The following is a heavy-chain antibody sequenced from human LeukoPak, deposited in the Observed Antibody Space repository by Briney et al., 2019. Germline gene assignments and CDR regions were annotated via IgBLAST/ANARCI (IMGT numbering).Heavy chain of an antibody. D-gene: IGHD1-26*01. Sequence: PGGSLRLSCAASGFTFSSYSMNWVRQAPGKGLEWVSSISSSSSYIYYADSVKGRFTISRDNAKNSLYLQMNSLGGEDTAEYYCAKDLPSNIVGASYYFDYWGQGILVTVSS. J-gene: IGHJ4*02. CDR1: GFTFSSYS. CDR2: ISSSSSYI. V-gene: IGHV3-21*04. CDR3: AKDLPSNIVGASYYFDY.